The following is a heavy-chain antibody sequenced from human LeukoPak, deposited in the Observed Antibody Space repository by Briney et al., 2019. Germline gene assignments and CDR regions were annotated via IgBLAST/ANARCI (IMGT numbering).Heavy chain of an antibody. CDR3: ARGDWLPLPYAFDH. J-gene: IGHJ4*02. V-gene: IGHV3-7*03. D-gene: IGHD5-12*01. CDR2: IKQDGSEK. CDR1: GFTFSSYA. Sequence: PGGSLRLSCASSGFTFSSYAMSWVRRAPGKGLEWVANIKQDGSEKYYVDSVRGRFTISRDNAKNSLYLQMNSLRAEDTAVYYCARGDWLPLPYAFDHWGQGTLVTVSS.